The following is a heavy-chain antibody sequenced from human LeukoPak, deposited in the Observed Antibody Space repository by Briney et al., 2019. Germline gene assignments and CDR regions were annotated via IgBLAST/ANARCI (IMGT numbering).Heavy chain of an antibody. CDR3: ARALSSTGGSYYFDS. D-gene: IGHD1-14*01. J-gene: IGHJ4*02. CDR2: VRYDGSDK. Sequence: GRSLRLSCIASGFALSHHGMHWVRQPPGKGLEWVAFVRYDGSDKYYAESVKGRFTVSRDNSKNALDLQMNTLTVEDTAVYYCARALSSTGGSYYFDSWGQGTLVTVSS. V-gene: IGHV3-33*01. CDR1: GFALSHHG.